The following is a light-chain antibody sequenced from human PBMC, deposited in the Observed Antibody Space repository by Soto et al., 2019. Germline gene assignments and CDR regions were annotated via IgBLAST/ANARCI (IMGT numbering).Light chain of an antibody. CDR2: DAS. CDR3: QLSQQRSSWPPIA. Sequence: DIVLTQSPATLSLYPGNRFTLSYRANERISLSLAWYQQKPGQPPRILIYDASFRATGIPERFSGSGSGTDFTLSISSLEPEDFAVYYCQLSQQRSSWPPIAFGQGTRLEIK. V-gene: IGKV3-11*01. CDR1: ERISLS. J-gene: IGKJ5*01.